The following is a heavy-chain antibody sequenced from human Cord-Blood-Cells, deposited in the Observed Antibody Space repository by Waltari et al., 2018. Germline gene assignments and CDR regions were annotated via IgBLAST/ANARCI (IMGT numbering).Heavy chain of an antibody. J-gene: IGHJ4*02. CDR2: ISSSGSTI. CDR3: ARDRGYDILTGYYIDY. CDR1: GFTFSSYE. D-gene: IGHD3-9*01. Sequence: EVQLVESGGGLVQPGGSLRLSCAASGFTFSSYEMNWVRQAPGKGLEWVSYISSSGSTIYYADSVKGRFTISRDNAKNSLYLQMNSLRAEDTAVYYCARDRGYDILTGYYIDYWGQGTLVTVAS. V-gene: IGHV3-48*03.